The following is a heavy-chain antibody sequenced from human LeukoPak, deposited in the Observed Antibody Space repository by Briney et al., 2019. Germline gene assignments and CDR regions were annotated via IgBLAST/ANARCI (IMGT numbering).Heavy chain of an antibody. CDR2: IYTSGST. D-gene: IGHD2/OR15-2a*01. Sequence: PSHTLSLTCTVSGGSISSGSYYWSWIRQPAGKGLEWIGRIYTSGSTNYNPSLKSRVTISVDTPKNPFSLKLSSVTAADTAVYYCAREFYISWFDPWGQGTLVTVSS. CDR1: GGSISSGSYY. J-gene: IGHJ5*02. CDR3: AREFYISWFDP. V-gene: IGHV4-61*02.